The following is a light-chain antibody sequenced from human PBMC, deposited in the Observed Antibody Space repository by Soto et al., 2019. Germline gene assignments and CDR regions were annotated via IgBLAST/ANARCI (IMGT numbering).Light chain of an antibody. V-gene: IGLV1-47*01. Sequence: QSVLTQPPSASGAPGQRVTISCSGSSSNTGSNYVYWYQQLPGTAPKLLIYRNNQRPSGVPDRFSGSKSGTSASLAISGLRSEDEADYSCAAWDDSLSGFVFGPGTKVTVL. CDR3: AAWDDSLSGFV. J-gene: IGLJ1*01. CDR2: RNN. CDR1: SSNTGSNY.